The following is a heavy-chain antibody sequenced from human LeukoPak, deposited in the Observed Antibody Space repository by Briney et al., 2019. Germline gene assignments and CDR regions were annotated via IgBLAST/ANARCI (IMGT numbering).Heavy chain of an antibody. CDR2: IRSKAYGGTT. V-gene: IGHV3-49*04. Sequence: GGSLRLSCTASGFTLRDYGMSWVRQTPGKGLEWVGFIRSKAYGGTTEYAASVKGRFTISRDDSKSIGYLQMNSLKTEDTAVYYCTRGWSVDYWGQGTLVTVSS. J-gene: IGHJ4*02. D-gene: IGHD6-13*01. CDR1: GFTLRDYG. CDR3: TRGWSVDY.